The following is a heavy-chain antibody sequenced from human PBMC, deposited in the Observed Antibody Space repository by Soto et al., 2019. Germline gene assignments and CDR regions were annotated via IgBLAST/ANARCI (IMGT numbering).Heavy chain of an antibody. J-gene: IGHJ6*02. CDR3: ARDLWGYCGTDCYPLDV. CDR1: GCAISGYY. V-gene: IGHV4-59*01. D-gene: IGHD2-21*02. CDR2: MYNTGST. Sequence: PSETLSLTCTVSGCAISGYYWSWMRQPPGKGLEWIGYMYNTGSTVYNPSFKSRVTISVDTSKNQFSLKLNSVTAADTAVYYCARDLWGYCGTDCYPLDVWGQGTTVT.